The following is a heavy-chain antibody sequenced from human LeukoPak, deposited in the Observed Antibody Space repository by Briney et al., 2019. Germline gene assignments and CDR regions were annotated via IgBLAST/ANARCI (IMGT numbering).Heavy chain of an antibody. Sequence: GGSLRLYCVASGFSFSDSVIHWVRQAPGKGLEWVAVISHDVKTTYYADSAKGRFTISRDNSRNTVFLQMNRLRPEDTAVYYCVKEAYYGWGSSPTFYYDYWGQGTRVTVSS. CDR1: GFSFSDSV. CDR2: ISHDVKTT. V-gene: IGHV3-30*04. J-gene: IGHJ4*02. CDR3: VKEAYYGWGSSPTFYYDY. D-gene: IGHD3-10*01.